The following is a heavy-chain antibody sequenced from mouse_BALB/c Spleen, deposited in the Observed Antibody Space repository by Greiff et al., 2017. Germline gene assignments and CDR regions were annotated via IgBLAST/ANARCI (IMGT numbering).Heavy chain of an antibody. CDR2: INPSSGYT. CDR1: GYTFTSYT. Sequence: QVQLQQSGPELARPGASVKMSCKASGYTFTSYTMHWVNQKPGQGLEWIGYINPSSGYTNYNQKFNDKATLTADKSSSTAYMQLSSLTSEDSAVYYGARPDCYAIGCYAMDYWGQGTSVTVSS. V-gene: IGHV1-4*01. D-gene: IGHD2-3*01. CDR3: ARPDCYAIGCYAMDY. J-gene: IGHJ4*01.